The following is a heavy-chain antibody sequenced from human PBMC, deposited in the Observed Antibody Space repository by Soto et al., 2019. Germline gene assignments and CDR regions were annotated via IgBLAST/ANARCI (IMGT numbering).Heavy chain of an antibody. V-gene: IGHV1-69*13. J-gene: IGHJ5*02. Sequence: GASVKVSCKASGGTFSSYAISWVRQAPGQGLEWMGGIIPVFGTANYAQKFQGRVTITADESTSTAYMELSSLRSEDTAVYYCAGRGDGYNYFGTWGQGTLVTVSS. CDR1: GGTFSSYA. CDR3: AGRGDGYNYFGT. CDR2: IIPVFGTA. D-gene: IGHD5-12*01.